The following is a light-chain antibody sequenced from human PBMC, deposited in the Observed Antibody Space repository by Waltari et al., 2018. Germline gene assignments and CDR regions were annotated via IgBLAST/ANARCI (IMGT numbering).Light chain of an antibody. Sequence: DIQLTQSPSFLSASLGDRVTITCRASQGISSYFAWFQQKPGKAPNLLIYAASTLQSGVPSRFSGSGSGTDFTLTISSLQPEDFATYYCQQLDSYPLTFGGGTKVEIK. CDR2: AAS. CDR1: QGISSY. V-gene: IGKV1-9*01. CDR3: QQLDSYPLT. J-gene: IGKJ4*01.